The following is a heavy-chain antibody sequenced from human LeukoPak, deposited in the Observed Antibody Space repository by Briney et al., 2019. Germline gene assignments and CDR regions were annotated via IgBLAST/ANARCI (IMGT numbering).Heavy chain of an antibody. J-gene: IGHJ4*02. V-gene: IGHV3-74*01. CDR3: ATQQEGNPAY. CDR2: ITNDGSST. Sequence: GGSLRLSCAASGLTFSSHWMHWVRQAPGKGLVWVSRITNDGSSTTYADSVKGRFTISRDNAKNMLYLQVNSLRAEDTAVYYCATQQEGNPAYWGQGTLVTVPS. CDR1: GLTFSSHW. D-gene: IGHD1-14*01.